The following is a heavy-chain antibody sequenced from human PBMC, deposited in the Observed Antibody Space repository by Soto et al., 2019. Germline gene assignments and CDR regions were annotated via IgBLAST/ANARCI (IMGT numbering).Heavy chain of an antibody. CDR2: ISGSGGST. J-gene: IGHJ6*02. CDR3: AKDRGIAARGVYYYGMDV. CDR1: GFTFSSYA. V-gene: IGHV3-23*01. Sequence: GGSLRLSCAASGFTFSSYAMSWVRQAPGKGLEWVSAISGSGGSTYYADSVKGRFTISRDNSKNTLYLQMNSLRAEDTAVYYCAKDRGIAARGVYYYGMDVWGQGTTVTVSS. D-gene: IGHD6-6*01.